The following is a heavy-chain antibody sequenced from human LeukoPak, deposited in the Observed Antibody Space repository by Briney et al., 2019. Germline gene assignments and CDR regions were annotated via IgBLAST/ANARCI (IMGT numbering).Heavy chain of an antibody. Sequence: ASVKVSCKASGYTFSNYGFNWVRQAPGQGLEWMGWISTYNGNTLYAQKFQGRVTMTTDTSTTTAYMELRSLRSDDTAVYYCARIGCSSTSCYGNSVDPWGQGTLVTVPS. CDR2: ISTYNGNT. D-gene: IGHD2-2*01. J-gene: IGHJ5*02. V-gene: IGHV1-18*01. CDR3: ARIGCSSTSCYGNSVDP. CDR1: GYTFSNYG.